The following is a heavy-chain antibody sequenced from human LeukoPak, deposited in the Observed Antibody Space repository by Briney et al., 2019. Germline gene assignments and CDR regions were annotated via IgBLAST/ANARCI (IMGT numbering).Heavy chain of an antibody. D-gene: IGHD6-13*01. CDR2: INTNTGNP. V-gene: IGHV7-4-1*02. CDR1: GYTFTTYA. Sequence: ASVKVSCKASGYTFTTYAINWVRQAPGQGLEWMGWINTNTGNPTYAQGFTGRFVFSLDTSVTTAYLQISSLKAEDTAVYYCAREMAAIATAGVWFDPWGRGTLVTVSS. J-gene: IGHJ5*02. CDR3: AREMAAIATAGVWFDP.